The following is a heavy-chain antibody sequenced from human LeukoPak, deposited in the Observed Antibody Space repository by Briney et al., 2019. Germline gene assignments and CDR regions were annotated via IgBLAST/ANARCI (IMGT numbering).Heavy chain of an antibody. CDR2: ISSSSSYI. V-gene: IGHV3-21*01. CDR3: ARSSAAQPAFGY. J-gene: IGHJ4*02. CDR1: GFTFSSYS. D-gene: IGHD6-6*01. Sequence: GGSLRLSCAASGFTFSSYSMSWVRQAPGKGLEWVSSISSSSSYIYYADSVKGRFTISRDNAKNSLYLQMNSLRAEDTAVYYCARSSAAQPAFGYWGQGTLVTVSS.